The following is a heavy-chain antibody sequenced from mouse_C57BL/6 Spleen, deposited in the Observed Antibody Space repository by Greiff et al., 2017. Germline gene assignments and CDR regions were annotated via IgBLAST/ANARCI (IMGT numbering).Heavy chain of an antibody. CDR1: GYTFTSYW. CDR3: ARGLLRYGVFYAMDY. J-gene: IGHJ4*01. V-gene: IGHV1-55*01. Sequence: QVQLQQPGAELVKPGASVKMSCKASGYTFTSYWITWVKQRPGQGLEWIGDIYPGSGSTNYNEKFKSKATLTVDTSSSTAYMQLSSLTSEDSAVYYCARGLLRYGVFYAMDYWGQGTSVTVSS. D-gene: IGHD1-1*01. CDR2: IYPGSGST.